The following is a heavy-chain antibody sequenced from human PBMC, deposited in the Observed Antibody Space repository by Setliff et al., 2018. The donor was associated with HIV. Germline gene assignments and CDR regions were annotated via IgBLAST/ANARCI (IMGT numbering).Heavy chain of an antibody. Sequence: GGSLRLSCAASGFTFSPYWMHWVRQAPGKGLVWVSRINSDGTSTTYADSVKGRFTISRDNSKNTLYLQLNSLRAEDSAVYYCTKTPTGVLAADAIQYWGPGTLVTVSS. D-gene: IGHD1-1*01. CDR1: GFTFSPYW. CDR3: TKTPTGVLAADAIQY. J-gene: IGHJ1*01. V-gene: IGHV3-74*03. CDR2: INSDGTST.